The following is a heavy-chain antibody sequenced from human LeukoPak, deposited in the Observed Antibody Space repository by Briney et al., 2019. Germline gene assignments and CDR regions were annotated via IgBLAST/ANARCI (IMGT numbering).Heavy chain of an antibody. V-gene: IGHV4-34*01. D-gene: IGHD3-22*01. CDR1: GGSFSGYY. Sequence: SETLSLTCAVYGGSFSGYYWSWIRQPPGKGLEWIGEINHSGSTNYNPSLKSRVTISVDTSKNQFSLKLSSVTAADTVVYYCARAFDSSGYYGPNAFDIWGQGTMVTVSS. CDR3: ARAFDSSGYYGPNAFDI. J-gene: IGHJ3*02. CDR2: INHSGST.